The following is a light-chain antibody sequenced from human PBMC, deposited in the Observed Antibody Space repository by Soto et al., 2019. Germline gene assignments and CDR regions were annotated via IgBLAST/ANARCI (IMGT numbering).Light chain of an antibody. Sequence: QSALTQPPSGSGSPGQSVTISCTGTSSDVGGYNYVSWYQQHPGQAPKLMIYDVSKRPSGVPDRFSGSKSGNTASLTVSGLQAEDEADYYCSSYAGSTPYVFGTGTKVTVL. CDR1: SSDVGGYNY. J-gene: IGLJ1*01. CDR3: SSYAGSTPYV. CDR2: DVS. V-gene: IGLV2-8*01.